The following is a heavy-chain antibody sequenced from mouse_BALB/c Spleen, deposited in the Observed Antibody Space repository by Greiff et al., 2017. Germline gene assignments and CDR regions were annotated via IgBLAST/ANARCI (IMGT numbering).Heavy chain of an antibody. D-gene: IGHD3-1*01. CDR2: IDPANGNT. CDR3: ARATSPYYAMDY. Sequence: VHVKQSGAELVKPGASVKLSCTASGFNIKDTYMHWVKQRPEQGLEWIGRIDPANGNTKYDPKFQGKATITADTSSNTAYLQLSSLTSEDTAVYYCARATSPYYAMDYWGQGTSVTVSS. V-gene: IGHV14-3*02. CDR1: GFNIKDTY. J-gene: IGHJ4*01.